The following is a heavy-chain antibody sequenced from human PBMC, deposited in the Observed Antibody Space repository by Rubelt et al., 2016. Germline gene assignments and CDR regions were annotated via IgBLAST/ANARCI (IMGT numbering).Heavy chain of an antibody. D-gene: IGHD2-2*01. CDR2: IDAGNGDT. CDR1: GYPFATYA. Sequence: QVQLVQSGAEVKRPGASVKVSCKASGYPFATYAMHWVRQAPGQRLEWMGWIDAGNGDTKYSQKFKGRVTITRETSPSTAYMGLSSLRSEDTAVYYCARERDIVVVPAAIRALYWGQGTLVTVSS. J-gene: IGHJ4*02. CDR3: ARERDIVVVPAAIRALY. V-gene: IGHV1-3*01.